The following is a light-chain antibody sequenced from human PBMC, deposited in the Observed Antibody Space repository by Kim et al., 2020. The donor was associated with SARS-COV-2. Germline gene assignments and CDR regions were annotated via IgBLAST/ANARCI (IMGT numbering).Light chain of an antibody. CDR1: SGHSNNA. CDR2: VNSDGSH. Sequence: QLVLTQSPSASASLGASVKLTCTLSSGHSNNAIAWHQQQPEKGPRYLMKVNSDGSHSKGDGIPDRFSGSSSGAERYLTISSLQSEDEADYYCQTWGTGIWVFGGGTKRTVL. CDR3: QTWGTGIWV. J-gene: IGLJ3*02. V-gene: IGLV4-69*01.